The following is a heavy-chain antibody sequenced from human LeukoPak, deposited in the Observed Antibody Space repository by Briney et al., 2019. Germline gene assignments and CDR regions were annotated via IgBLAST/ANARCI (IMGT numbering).Heavy chain of an antibody. CDR2: IYYSGST. V-gene: IGHV4-30-4*01. J-gene: IGHJ4*02. CDR3: ASGYYFDY. Sequence: SETLSLACTVSAGSISSDDYYWSWSRQPPGKRLEWIGYIYYSGSTYYNPSLKSRVTISVDKSKNQFSLKLSSVTAADTAVYYCASGYYFDYWSQGTLVTVSS. CDR1: AGSISSDDYY.